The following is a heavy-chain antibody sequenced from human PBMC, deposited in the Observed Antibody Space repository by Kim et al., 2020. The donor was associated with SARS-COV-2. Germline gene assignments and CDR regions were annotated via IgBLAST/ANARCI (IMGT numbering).Heavy chain of an antibody. J-gene: IGHJ6*02. CDR2: ISSSSSYI. Sequence: GGSLRLSCAASGFTFSSYSMNWVRQAPGKGLEWVSSISSSSSYIYYADSVKGRFTISRDNAKNSLYLQMNSLRAEDTAVYYCARDHTIFGVVTKNYYYYYGMDVWGQGTTVTVSS. D-gene: IGHD3-3*01. CDR3: ARDHTIFGVVTKNYYYYYGMDV. CDR1: GFTFSSYS. V-gene: IGHV3-21*01.